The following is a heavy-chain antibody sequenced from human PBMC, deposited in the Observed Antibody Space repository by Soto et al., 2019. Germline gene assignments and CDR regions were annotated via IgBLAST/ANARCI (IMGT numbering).Heavy chain of an antibody. D-gene: IGHD3-3*02. V-gene: IGHV3-66*01. J-gene: IGHJ5*02. CDR3: ARAQFSPSNRFDP. CDR2: IYSGGST. Sequence: EVQLVESGGGFVQPGGSLRLSCAASGFTVSSNYMSWVRQAPGKGLEWVSVIYSGGSTYYAESVKGRFTISRDNSKNTVYLQMNSLRAEDTAVYYCARAQFSPSNRFDPWGQGTLVTVSS. CDR1: GFTVSSNY.